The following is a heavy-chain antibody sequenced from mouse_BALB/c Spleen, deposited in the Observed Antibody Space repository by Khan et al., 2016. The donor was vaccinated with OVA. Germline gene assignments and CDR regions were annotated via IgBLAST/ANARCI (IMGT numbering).Heavy chain of an antibody. CDR2: ISDGGGYT. CDR3: ARGFYGDPFAF. CDR1: GFTFSDYY. Sequence: EVELVESGGDLVKPGGSLKLSCAASGFTFSDYYMYWVRQTPEKRLEWVATISDGGGYTYYLDSVKGRSTISRDDATNNLYLQMNSLKSEDTAMYYCARGFYGDPFAFGGQGTLVTVS. D-gene: IGHD2-13*01. V-gene: IGHV5-4*02. J-gene: IGHJ3*01.